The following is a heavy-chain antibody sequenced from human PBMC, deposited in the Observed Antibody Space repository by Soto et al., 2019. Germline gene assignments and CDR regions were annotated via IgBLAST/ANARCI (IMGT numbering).Heavy chain of an antibody. V-gene: IGHV3-33*01. CDR1: GFTFSNYG. J-gene: IGHJ4*02. D-gene: IGHD3-16*01. CDR3: ARDNTIGGRYLDN. CDR2: IWHDGGNK. Sequence: QVQLVESGGGVVQPGRSLRLSCAASGFTFSNYGIHWVRQAPGEGLEWVAVIWHDGGNKYYADSVKGRFTISRDNSKNTLYLEMNSLRAEDTVVYYCARDNTIGGRYLDNWGQGTLVTVSS.